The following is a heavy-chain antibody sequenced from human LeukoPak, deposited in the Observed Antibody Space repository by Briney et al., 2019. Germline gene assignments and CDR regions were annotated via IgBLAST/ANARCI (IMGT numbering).Heavy chain of an antibody. J-gene: IGHJ4*02. V-gene: IGHV3-48*01. D-gene: IGHD2-2*01. Sequence: GGSLRLSCAASAFTFSSYSMNWVRQAPGKGLEWVSYISSSGSTTYYADSVKGRFTISRDNAKNSLYLQMNSLRAEDTAVYYCASYCCTTSCYAVDYWGQGTLVTVSS. CDR1: AFTFSSYS. CDR3: ASYCCTTSCYAVDY. CDR2: ISSSGSTT.